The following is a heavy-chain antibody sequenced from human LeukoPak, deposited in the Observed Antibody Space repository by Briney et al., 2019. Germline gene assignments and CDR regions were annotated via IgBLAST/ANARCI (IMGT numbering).Heavy chain of an antibody. CDR2: IIPILGIA. Sequence: SVKVSCKASGGTFSSYAISWVRQAPGQGLEWMGRIIPILGIANYAQKFQGRVTITADKSTSTAYMELSSLRSEDTAVYYCARAARGYSYGYSTRYYYGIDVWGQGTTVTVSS. J-gene: IGHJ6*02. D-gene: IGHD5-18*01. CDR3: ARAARGYSYGYSTRYYYGIDV. CDR1: GGTFSSYA. V-gene: IGHV1-69*04.